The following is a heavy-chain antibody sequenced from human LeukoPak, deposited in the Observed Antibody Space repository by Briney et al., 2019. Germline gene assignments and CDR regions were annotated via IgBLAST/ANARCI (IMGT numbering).Heavy chain of an antibody. CDR2: IYNSETT. Sequence: SETLSLTCTVSGDSISSYYWSWIRQPPGKGLEWIGYIYNSETTNYNPSLESRVTISEDTSRNQFSLMLTSVTAADTAVYYCARVVYSHYWPEGMDVWGQGTTVTVSS. CDR3: ARVVYSHYWPEGMDV. V-gene: IGHV4-59*01. CDR1: GDSISSYY. J-gene: IGHJ6*02. D-gene: IGHD4-11*01.